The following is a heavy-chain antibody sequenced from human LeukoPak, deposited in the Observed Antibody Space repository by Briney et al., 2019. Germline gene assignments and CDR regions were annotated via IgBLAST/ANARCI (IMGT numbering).Heavy chain of an antibody. Sequence: KPSETLSLTCTVSGGSISSYYWSWIRQPPGKGLEWIGYIYYSGSTNCNPSLKSRVTISIDTSKNQFSLKLNSVTAADTAVYNCARHDYSNNYYGMDVWGQGTTVTVSS. D-gene: IGHD4-11*01. CDR1: GGSISSYY. CDR2: IYYSGST. J-gene: IGHJ6*02. CDR3: ARHDYSNNYYGMDV. V-gene: IGHV4-59*01.